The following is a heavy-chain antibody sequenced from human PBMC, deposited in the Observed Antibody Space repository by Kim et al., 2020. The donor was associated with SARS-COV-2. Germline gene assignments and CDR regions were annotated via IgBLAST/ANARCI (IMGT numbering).Heavy chain of an antibody. V-gene: IGHV3-23*01. J-gene: IGHJ4*02. CDR3: EKDSKDWELLNFDY. Sequence: ADSVKGRFTSSRDNSKNTLYLQRNSLRAEDTAVYYCEKDSKDWELLNFDYWGQGTLVTVSS. D-gene: IGHD1-26*01.